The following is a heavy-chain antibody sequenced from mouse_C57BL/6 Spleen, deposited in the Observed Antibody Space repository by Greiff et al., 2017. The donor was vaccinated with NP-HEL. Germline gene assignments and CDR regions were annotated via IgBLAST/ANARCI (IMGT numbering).Heavy chain of an antibody. CDR3: ARHTGSSHWYFDV. D-gene: IGHD1-1*01. CDR2: ISGGGGNT. V-gene: IGHV5-9*01. Sequence: EVKLVESGGGLVKKGGEVKSEGEVEGGDGRGETGAGGGEGPEKRLEWLATISGGGGNTYYPDSVKGRFTISRDNAKNTLYLQMSSLRSEDTALYYCARHTGSSHWYFDVWGTGTTVTVSS. J-gene: IGHJ1*03. CDR1: GGDGRGET.